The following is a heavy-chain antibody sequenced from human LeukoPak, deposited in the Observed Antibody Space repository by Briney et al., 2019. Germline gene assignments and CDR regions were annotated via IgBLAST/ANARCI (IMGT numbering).Heavy chain of an antibody. CDR1: GGSISSGTHY. J-gene: IGHJ4*02. V-gene: IGHV4-39*07. D-gene: IGHD7-27*01. Sequence: SETLSLTCSVSGGSISSGTHYWGWIRQPPGKGLEWIGSIYDGGNTYYNPSLKSRVTISVDTSKKQFSLKLNSVTAADTAVYYCARDWAEWGQGTLVTVSS. CDR3: ARDWAE. CDR2: IYDGGNT.